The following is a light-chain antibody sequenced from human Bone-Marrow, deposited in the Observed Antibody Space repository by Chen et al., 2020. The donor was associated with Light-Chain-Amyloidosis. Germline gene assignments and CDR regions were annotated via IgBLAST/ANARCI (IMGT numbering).Light chain of an antibody. CDR2: RDT. V-gene: IGLV3-25*03. J-gene: IGLJ2*01. CDR3: QSADSSGTYEVI. CDR1: DLPTKY. Sequence: SSELTQPPSVSVSPGQTARITCSGDDLPTKYAYWYQQKPGQAPVLVIHRDTERPSGISERLSGSRSGTTATLTISGVQAEDEADYHCQSADSSGTYEVIFGGGTKLTVL.